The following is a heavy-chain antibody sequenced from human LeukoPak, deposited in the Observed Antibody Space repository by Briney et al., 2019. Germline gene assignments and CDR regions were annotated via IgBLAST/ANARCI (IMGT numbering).Heavy chain of an antibody. J-gene: IGHJ4*02. Sequence: GGSLRLSCAASGFTFSDYYMSWIRQAPGKGLEWVSYISSSDSTIYYADSVKGRFTISRDNAKNSLYLQMNSLRAEDTAVYYCARGTRSVVVVPAASLDYWGQGTLVTVSS. CDR1: GFTFSDYY. V-gene: IGHV3-11*01. CDR3: ARGTRSVVVVPAASLDY. CDR2: ISSSDSTI. D-gene: IGHD2-2*01.